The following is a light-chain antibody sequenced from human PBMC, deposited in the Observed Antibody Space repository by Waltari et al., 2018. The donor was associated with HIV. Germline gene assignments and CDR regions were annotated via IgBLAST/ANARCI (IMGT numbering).Light chain of an antibody. CDR3: QSPDSSGSYEV. V-gene: IGLV3-25*03. CDR1: ALPRQN. J-gene: IGLJ3*02. CDR2: KDN. Sequence: SYELTQPPPVQGSPGKPARTTCSGDALPRQNAYWYQQKPGQAPVVVIYKDNERPSGIPERFSGSSSGTTVTLTISGVQAEDEADYYCQSPDSSGSYEVFGGGTRLTVL.